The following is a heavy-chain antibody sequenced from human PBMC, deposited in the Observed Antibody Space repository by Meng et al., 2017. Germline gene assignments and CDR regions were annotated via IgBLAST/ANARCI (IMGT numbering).Heavy chain of an antibody. J-gene: IGHJ5*02. CDR3: ARGTGSSWFDP. CDR2: IKSANGDA. V-gene: IGHV1-3*01. Sequence: QVQLVQCGAEVEKAGASVKVSCKASGYTFTSYTIHWVRQAPGQSLAWMGWIKSANGDAKYSHKFQGRLTLTRDTSASTAYLELSSLTFEDTAVYYCARGTGSSWFDPWGQGTLVTASS. D-gene: IGHD6-13*01. CDR1: GYTFTSYT.